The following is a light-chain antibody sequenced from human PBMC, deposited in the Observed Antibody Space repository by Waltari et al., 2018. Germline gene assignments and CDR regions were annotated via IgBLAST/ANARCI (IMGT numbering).Light chain of an antibody. J-gene: IGLJ2*01. V-gene: IGLV2-23*01. CDR1: SSDVGTYNL. CDR2: EAT. CDR3: SSYAGNCNLVV. Sequence: QCALTQPASVSGSPGQSITISCTGTSSDVGTYNLVSWYQQHPGKAPKLMIYEATKRPSGVSNRFSGSKSGNTASRTSSGLQAEDEADYYCSSYAGNCNLVVFGGGTKLTVL.